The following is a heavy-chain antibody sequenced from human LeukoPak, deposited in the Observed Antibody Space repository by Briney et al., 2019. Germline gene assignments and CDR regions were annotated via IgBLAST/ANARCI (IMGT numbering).Heavy chain of an antibody. Sequence: PGGTLRLSCAASGFTFSSFGMNWVRQAPEKGLEWVSTISAGGGSTYYADSVKGRFTISRDNSKNTLYLQMNSLRAEDTAVYYCARATFFFDYWGQGTLVTVSS. CDR1: GFTFSSFG. D-gene: IGHD2/OR15-2a*01. J-gene: IGHJ4*02. CDR3: ARATFFFDY. CDR2: ISAGGGST. V-gene: IGHV3-23*01.